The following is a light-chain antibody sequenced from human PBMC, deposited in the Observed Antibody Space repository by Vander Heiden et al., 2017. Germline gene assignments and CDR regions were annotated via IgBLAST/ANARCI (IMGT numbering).Light chain of an antibody. V-gene: IGLV1-40*01. J-gene: IGLJ3*02. CDR2: GNN. CDR1: SSNIGAHYD. Sequence: QSVLTQPPSVSGAPGQRVTISCTGSSSNIGAHYDVHWYQQLPGTAPKLLIYGNNNRPSGFPDRFSGSKSGTSASLAITGLQAEDETDYYCQSYDSSLSGWVFGGGTKLTVL. CDR3: QSYDSSLSGWV.